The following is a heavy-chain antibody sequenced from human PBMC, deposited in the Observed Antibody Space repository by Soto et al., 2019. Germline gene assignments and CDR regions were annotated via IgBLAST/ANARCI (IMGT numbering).Heavy chain of an antibody. Sequence: GGSLRLSCAASGFSFSNYAMNWVRQAPGKGPEWVSVISGSGGSTYYADSVKGRFTISRDNSKNTLYLQMNSLRADDTAVYYCAKNLQPSIVVVPTALDYWGQGTLVTVSS. D-gene: IGHD2-2*01. CDR1: GFSFSNYA. J-gene: IGHJ4*02. V-gene: IGHV3-23*01. CDR3: AKNLQPSIVVVPTALDY. CDR2: ISGSGGST.